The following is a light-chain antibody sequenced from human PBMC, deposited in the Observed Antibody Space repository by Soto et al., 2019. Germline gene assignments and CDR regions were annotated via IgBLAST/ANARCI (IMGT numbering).Light chain of an antibody. CDR3: QQYNSYSRT. V-gene: IGKV1-5*01. J-gene: IGKJ1*01. CDR2: DAS. Sequence: DIQMTQSPSFVSASVGDRVTIPFRASQGISSWLAWYQQKPGKAPKLLIYDASSLESGVPSRFSGSGSGTEFTLTISSLQPDDFATYYCQQYNSYSRTFGQGTKVDIK. CDR1: QGISSW.